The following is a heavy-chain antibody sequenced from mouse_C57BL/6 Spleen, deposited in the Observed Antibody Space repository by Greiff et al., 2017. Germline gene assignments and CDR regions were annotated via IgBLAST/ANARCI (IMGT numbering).Heavy chain of an antibody. D-gene: IGHD2-3*01. CDR1: GYSITSGYY. CDR3: ARGRWLLFAY. CDR2: ISYDGSN. V-gene: IGHV3-6*01. J-gene: IGHJ3*01. Sequence: EVKVEESGPGLVKPSQSLSLTCSVTGYSITSGYYWNWIRQFPGNKLEWMGYISYDGSNNYNPSLKNRISITRDTSKNQFFLKLNSVTTEDTATYYCARGRWLLFAYWGQGTLVTVSA.